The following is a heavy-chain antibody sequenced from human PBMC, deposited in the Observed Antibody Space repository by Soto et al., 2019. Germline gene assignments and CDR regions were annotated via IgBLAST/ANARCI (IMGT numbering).Heavy chain of an antibody. J-gene: IGHJ5*02. CDR3: ARGGQSTNGFDP. Sequence: GGALRLSCAASGFTFRNYPKRWGRQAPGKGLEWISVISRGGGGTTYYADSVRGRFTISRDNSKNTLYLQMNSLGAEDSALYFCARGGQSTNGFDPWGQGTLVTVSS. CDR1: GFTFRNYP. CDR2: ISRGGGGTT. V-gene: IGHV3-23*01.